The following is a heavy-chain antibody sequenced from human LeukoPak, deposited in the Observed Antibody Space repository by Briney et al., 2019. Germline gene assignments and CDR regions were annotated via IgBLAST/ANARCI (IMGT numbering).Heavy chain of an antibody. D-gene: IGHD6-13*01. Sequence: ASVKVSCKVSGYTLTELSMHWVRQAPGKGLEWMGGFDPEDGETIYAQKFQGRVTMTEDTSTDTAYMELSSLRSEDTAVYYCATGDSSSWIGLGDFDYYYGMDVWGKGTTATVSS. J-gene: IGHJ6*04. CDR1: GYTLTELS. CDR3: ATGDSSSWIGLGDFDYYYGMDV. CDR2: FDPEDGET. V-gene: IGHV1-24*01.